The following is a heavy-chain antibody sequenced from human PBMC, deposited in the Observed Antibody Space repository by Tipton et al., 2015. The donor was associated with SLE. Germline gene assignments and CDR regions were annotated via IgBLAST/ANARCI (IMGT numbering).Heavy chain of an antibody. D-gene: IGHD2-2*01. CDR1: GGSISSSSYY. CDR3: ARDAEGAPAEAFDI. CDR2: IYYSGST. J-gene: IGHJ3*02. Sequence: LRLSCTVSGGSISSSSYYWGWIRQPPGKGLEWIGSIYYSGSTYYNPSLKSRVTISVDTSKNQFSLKLSSVTAADTAVYYCARDAEGAPAEAFDIWGQGTMVTVSS. V-gene: IGHV4-39*07.